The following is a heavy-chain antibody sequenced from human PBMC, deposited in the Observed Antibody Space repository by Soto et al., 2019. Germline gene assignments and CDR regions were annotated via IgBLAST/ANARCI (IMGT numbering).Heavy chain of an antibody. CDR2: ITGSGGGT. V-gene: IGHV3-23*01. CDR3: AKRPLTAAGFDY. Sequence: EVQLLESGGGLVQPGGSLRLSCAASGSTFSNYAMTWVRQAPGKGLEWVSVITGSGGGTSFVDSVKGRFTISRDNSKNTVYLQMTSLRAEDTAVYYCAKRPLTAAGFDYWGQGTLVTVSS. J-gene: IGHJ4*02. D-gene: IGHD6-13*01. CDR1: GSTFSNYA.